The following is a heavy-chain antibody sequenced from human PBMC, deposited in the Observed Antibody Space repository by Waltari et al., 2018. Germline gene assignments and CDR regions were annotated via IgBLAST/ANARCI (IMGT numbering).Heavy chain of an antibody. Sequence: EVQLVESGGGLVQPGRSLRLSCVGSGFSFADVAMHWVRQVPGKGLEWVSGINWNSGNIGYADSVKGRFTISRDNAKNSLYLQINSVRTEDTALYYCASDAFGNSIGGVFDYWGQGTLVNVSS. J-gene: IGHJ4*02. D-gene: IGHD3-3*01. V-gene: IGHV3-9*01. CDR2: INWNSGNI. CDR3: ASDAFGNSIGGVFDY. CDR1: GFSFADVA.